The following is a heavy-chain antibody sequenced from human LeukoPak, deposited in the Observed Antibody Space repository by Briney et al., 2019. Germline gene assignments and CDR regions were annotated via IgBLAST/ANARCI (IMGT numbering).Heavy chain of an antibody. CDR3: AKALRWFGERLELSFDP. Sequence: GGSLRLSCAASGFTFDDYAMHWVRQAPGKGLEWVSGISWNSGSIGYADSVKGRFTISRDNAKNSLYLQMNSLRAEDTALYYCAKALRWFGERLELSFDPWGQGTLVTVSS. CDR1: GFTFDDYA. V-gene: IGHV3-9*01. D-gene: IGHD3-10*01. CDR2: ISWNSGSI. J-gene: IGHJ5*02.